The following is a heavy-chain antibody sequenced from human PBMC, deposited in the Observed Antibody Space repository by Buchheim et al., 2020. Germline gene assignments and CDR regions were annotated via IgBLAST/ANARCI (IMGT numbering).Heavy chain of an antibody. CDR3: ATYYYDSSGPRD. CDR2: ISHDGRKK. Sequence: QVQLVESGGGVVQPGRSLRLSCAASGFSISRYGMHWVRQAPGKGLEWVAVISHDGRKKHYGDSVKGRLTISREQSKNTLDLQMNSLRAEDTAVYYCATYYYDSSGPRDWGQGTL. CDR1: GFSISRYG. D-gene: IGHD3-22*01. J-gene: IGHJ4*02. V-gene: IGHV3-30*03.